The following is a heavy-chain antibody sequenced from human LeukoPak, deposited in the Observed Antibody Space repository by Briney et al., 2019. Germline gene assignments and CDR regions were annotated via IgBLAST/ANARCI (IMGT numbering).Heavy chain of an antibody. CDR2: ISSSSSYI. CDR1: GFTFSSYS. D-gene: IGHD2-15*01. V-gene: IGHV3-21*01. CDR3: ARDAPHVDYGGSSIVTAKYYGMDA. Sequence: GGSLTLSRPASGFTFSSYSMSAVRPAPGKGLEWVSSISSSSSYIYYADSVKGRFTISRDNAKNSLYLQMNSLRAEDTAVYYCARDAPHVDYGGSSIVTAKYYGMDAWGQGTTVTVSS. J-gene: IGHJ6*02.